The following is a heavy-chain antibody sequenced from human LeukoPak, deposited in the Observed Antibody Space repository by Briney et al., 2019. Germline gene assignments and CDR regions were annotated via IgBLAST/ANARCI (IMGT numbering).Heavy chain of an antibody. CDR2: FDPEDGET. V-gene: IGHV1-24*01. CDR3: ATTGGFCSGGSCYRYDWFDP. D-gene: IGHD2-15*01. Sequence: ASVKVSCKVSGYTLTELSMHWVRQAPGKGLEWMGGFDPEDGETIYAQKFQGRVTMTEDTSADTAYMELSSLTSEDTAVYYCATTGGFCSGGSCYRYDWFDPWGQGTLVTVSS. J-gene: IGHJ5*02. CDR1: GYTLTELS.